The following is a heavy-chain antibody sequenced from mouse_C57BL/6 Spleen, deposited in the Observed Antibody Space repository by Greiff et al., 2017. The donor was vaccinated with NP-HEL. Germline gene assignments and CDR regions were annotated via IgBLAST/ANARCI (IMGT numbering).Heavy chain of an antibody. CDR3: ARLRYYGSSSGYFDV. V-gene: IGHV1-64*01. J-gene: IGHJ1*03. CDR2: IHPNSGST. Sequence: VQLQQPGAELVKPGASVKLSCKASGYTFTSYWMHWVKQRPGQGLEWIGMIHPNSGSTNYNEKFKSKATLTVDKSSSTAYMQLSSLTSEDSAVYYCARLRYYGSSSGYFDVWGTGTTVTVSS. D-gene: IGHD1-1*01. CDR1: GYTFTSYW.